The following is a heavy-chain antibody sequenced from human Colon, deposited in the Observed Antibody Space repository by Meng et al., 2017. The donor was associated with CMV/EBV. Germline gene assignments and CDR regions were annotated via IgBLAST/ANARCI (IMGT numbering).Heavy chain of an antibody. CDR1: GYPFTIHY. D-gene: IGHD5/OR15-5a*01. CDR2: MNPNSGDT. V-gene: IGHV1-2*02. CDR3: ATLSIYDSTISDF. Sequence: ASVKVSCKTPGYPFTIHYIHWVRQAPGRGLEWMGWMNPNSGDTNYAQRFQDRVEMTRDTTVNTAYLDLTSLRSADTAVYYCATLSIYDSTISDFWGQGTLVTVSS. J-gene: IGHJ4*02.